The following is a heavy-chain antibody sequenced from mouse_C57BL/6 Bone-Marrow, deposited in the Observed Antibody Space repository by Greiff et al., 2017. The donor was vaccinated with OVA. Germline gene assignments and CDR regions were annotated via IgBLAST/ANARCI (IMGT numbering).Heavy chain of an antibody. J-gene: IGHJ1*03. CDR2: IYPRSGNT. D-gene: IGHD1-1*01. CDR1: GYTFTSYG. CDR3: ARTDLLLRFWYFDV. V-gene: IGHV1-81*01. Sequence: VKLQESGAELARPGASVKLSCKASGYTFTSYGISWVKQRTGQGLEWIGEIYPRSGNTYYNEKFKGKATLTADKSSSTEYMELRSLTSEDSAVYFCARTDLLLRFWYFDVWGTGTTVTVSS.